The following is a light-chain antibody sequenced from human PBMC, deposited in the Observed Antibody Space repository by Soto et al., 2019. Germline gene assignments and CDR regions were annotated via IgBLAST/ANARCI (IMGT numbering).Light chain of an antibody. CDR1: RSDVGAYNY. V-gene: IGLV2-8*01. J-gene: IGLJ2*01. Sequence: QSALTQPASVSGSPGQSIAISCTGTRSDVGAYNYVSWYQQHPGKAPKLMISEVTNRPSGVSDRFSGSKSGNTASLTISGLQAEDEADYYCSSYGGTNNLLFGGGTKVTVL. CDR2: EVT. CDR3: SSYGGTNNLL.